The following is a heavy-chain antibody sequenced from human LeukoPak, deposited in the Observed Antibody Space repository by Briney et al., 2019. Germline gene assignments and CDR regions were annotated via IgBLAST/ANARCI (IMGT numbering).Heavy chain of an antibody. Sequence: GGSLRLSCAASGFTFSSYWMSWVRQAPGKGLEWVANIKQDGSEKYYVDSVKGRFTISRDNAKNSLYLQMNSLRAEDTAVYYCARAGRSITMVRGYDYYYGMDAWGQGTTVTVSS. D-gene: IGHD3-10*01. J-gene: IGHJ6*02. CDR1: GFTFSSYW. V-gene: IGHV3-7*01. CDR3: ARAGRSITMVRGYDYYYGMDA. CDR2: IKQDGSEK.